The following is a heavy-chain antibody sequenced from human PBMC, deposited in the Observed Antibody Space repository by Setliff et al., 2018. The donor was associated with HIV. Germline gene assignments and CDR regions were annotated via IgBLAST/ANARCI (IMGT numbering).Heavy chain of an antibody. J-gene: IGHJ3*02. Sequence: SETLSLTCTVSGGSISSYYWSWIRQHPGKGLEWIGYIYYSGSTYYNPSLKSRITISVDTSKNQFSLKLTSVTAADTAVYYCARDGETTVMGDAFDIWGQGTMVTVSS. V-gene: IGHV4-59*12. D-gene: IGHD4-4*01. CDR2: IYYSGST. CDR3: ARDGETTVMGDAFDI. CDR1: GGSISSYY.